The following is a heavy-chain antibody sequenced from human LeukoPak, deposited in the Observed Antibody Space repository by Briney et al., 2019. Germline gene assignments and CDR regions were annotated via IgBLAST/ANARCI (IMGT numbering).Heavy chain of an antibody. V-gene: IGHV3-7*01. D-gene: IGHD2-15*01. CDR2: IKQDGSEK. Sequence: GGSLRLSCAASGFTVSTNYMSWVRQAPGKGLEWVANIKQDGSEKYYVDSVKGRFTISRDNAKNSLYLQMNSLRAEDTAVYYCARDRCSGGSCWGAFDYWGQGTLVTVSS. J-gene: IGHJ4*02. CDR1: GFTVSTNY. CDR3: ARDRCSGGSCWGAFDY.